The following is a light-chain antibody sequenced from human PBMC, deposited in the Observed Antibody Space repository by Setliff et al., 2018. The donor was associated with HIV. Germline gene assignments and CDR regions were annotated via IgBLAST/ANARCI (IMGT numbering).Light chain of an antibody. CDR1: SSDVGSYNF. V-gene: IGLV2-23*02. J-gene: IGLJ1*01. CDR2: EVT. CDR3: CSHAGSSTYV. Sequence: QSALTQPASVSGSPGQSITISCTGTSSDVGSYNFVSWFQQLPGKAPKLMIYEVTKRPSEASNRFSGSKSGNTASLTISGLQAEDEADYYCCSHAGSSTYVFGTGTKVTVL.